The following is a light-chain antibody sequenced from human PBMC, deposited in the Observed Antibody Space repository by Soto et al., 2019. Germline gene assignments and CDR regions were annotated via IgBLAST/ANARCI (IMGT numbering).Light chain of an antibody. CDR3: RPYTRTSLSV. V-gene: IGLV2-14*01. J-gene: IGLJ1*01. CDR2: EVT. Sequence: QSALAQPASVSGSPGQSITISCTGTSSDIGGHHFVSWYQQQSGKAPKLVIYEVTDRPSGVSDRFSGSKSGNTAPLTISGLQPEDEADYYCRPYTRTSLSVFATGPKVNVL. CDR1: SSDIGGHHF.